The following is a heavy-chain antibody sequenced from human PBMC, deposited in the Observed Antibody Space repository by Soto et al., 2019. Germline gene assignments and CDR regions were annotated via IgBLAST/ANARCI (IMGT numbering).Heavy chain of an antibody. D-gene: IGHD3-22*01. CDR1: GFTFSSYA. CDR2: ISYDGSNK. Sequence: QVQLVESGGGVVQPGRSLRLSCAASGFTFSSYAMHWVRQAPGKGLEWVVVISYDGSNKYYADSVKGRFTISRDNSKNTLYLQMNSLRAEDTAVYYCARELSVITLDYWGQGTLVTVSS. CDR3: ARELSVITLDY. J-gene: IGHJ4*02. V-gene: IGHV3-30-3*01.